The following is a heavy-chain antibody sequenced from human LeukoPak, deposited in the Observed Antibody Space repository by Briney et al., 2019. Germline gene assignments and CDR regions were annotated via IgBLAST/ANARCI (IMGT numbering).Heavy chain of an antibody. J-gene: IGHJ4*02. CDR1: GFTVSGNY. CDR3: VRDLDLGGYSSFVS. Sequence: SGGSLRLSCAASGFTVSGNYMTWVRQAPGKGLVWVSRLRSDGGSSAYADFVRGRFTISRDNAKNTLYLQMNSLRAEDTAVYYCVRDLDLGGYSSFVSWGQGTLVTVSS. D-gene: IGHD4-23*01. CDR2: LRSDGGSS. V-gene: IGHV3-74*01.